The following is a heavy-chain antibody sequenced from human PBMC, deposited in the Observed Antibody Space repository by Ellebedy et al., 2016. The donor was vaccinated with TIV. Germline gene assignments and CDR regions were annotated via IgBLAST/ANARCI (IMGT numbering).Heavy chain of an antibody. V-gene: IGHV3-21*04. CDR3: ARDGGTPRLGYYYYIDV. J-gene: IGHJ6*03. Sequence: GESLKISXVASGFTFSGYWMHWVRQAPGKGLEWVSSISSSSSYIYYADSVKGRFTISRDNAKNSLYLQMNSLRAEDTAVYYCARDGGTPRLGYYYYIDVWGAGTTVTVSS. CDR2: ISSSSSYI. CDR1: GFTFSGYW. D-gene: IGHD3-16*01.